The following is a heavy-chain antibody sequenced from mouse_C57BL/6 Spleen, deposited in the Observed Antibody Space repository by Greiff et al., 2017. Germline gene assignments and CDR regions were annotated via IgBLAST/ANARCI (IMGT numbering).Heavy chain of an antibody. CDR3: ERYIPYAMDY. CDR2: ISNKANGYTP. Sequence: DVMLVESGGGLVQPGGSLSLSCAASGFTFTDYYMSWVRQPPGKALEWLGFISNKANGYTPEYSASVKGPFTISRDNSQSILYLQMNALRAEYSATYYCERYIPYAMDYWGQGTSVTVSS. CDR1: GFTFTDYY. V-gene: IGHV7-3*01. J-gene: IGHJ4*01.